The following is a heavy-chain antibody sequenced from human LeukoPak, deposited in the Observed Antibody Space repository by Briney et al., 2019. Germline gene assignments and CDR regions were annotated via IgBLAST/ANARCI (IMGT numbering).Heavy chain of an antibody. CDR2: IHYSGTT. Sequence: TSETLSLTCTVSRGSTRSYYWSWIRQPPGRGLEWIGCIHYSGTTNYNPSLKSRVTISVDTSKNQFSLKLSSVTAADTAVYYCARGVYIAAAQYGYWGQGTLVTVSS. J-gene: IGHJ4*02. CDR1: RGSTRSYY. D-gene: IGHD6-13*01. CDR3: ARGVYIAAAQYGY. V-gene: IGHV4-59*01.